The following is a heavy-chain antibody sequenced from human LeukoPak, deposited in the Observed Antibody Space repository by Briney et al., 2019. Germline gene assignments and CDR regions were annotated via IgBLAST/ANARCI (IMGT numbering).Heavy chain of an antibody. CDR1: GGSISSSSYY. Sequence: PSETLSLTCTVSGGSISSSSYYWGWIRQPPGKGLEWIGSIYYSGSTYYNPSLKSRVTISVDTSKNQFSLKLSSVTAADTAVYYCARGEVLGGSSGWYECDFDYWGQGT. CDR2: IYYSGST. D-gene: IGHD6-19*01. J-gene: IGHJ4*02. V-gene: IGHV4-39*07. CDR3: ARGEVLGGSSGWYECDFDY.